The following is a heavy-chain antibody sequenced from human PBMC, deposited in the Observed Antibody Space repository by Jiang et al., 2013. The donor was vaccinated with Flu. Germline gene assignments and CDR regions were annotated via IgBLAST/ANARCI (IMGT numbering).Heavy chain of an antibody. CDR1: GGSISSSSYY. J-gene: IGHJ6*02. D-gene: IGHD4-23*01. CDR3: ARLGGGYGMDV. Sequence: TLSLTCTVSGGSISSSSYYWGWIRQPPGKGLEWIGSTFQSGSTYYSPSLKSRVTISVDTSKNQLSLKLSSVTAADTAMYYCARLGGGYGMDVWGQGTTVPVSS. CDR2: TFQSGST. V-gene: IGHV4-39*07.